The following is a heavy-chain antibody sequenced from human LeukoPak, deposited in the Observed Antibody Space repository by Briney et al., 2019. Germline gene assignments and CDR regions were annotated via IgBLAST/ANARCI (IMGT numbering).Heavy chain of an antibody. CDR1: GYTFTSYG. V-gene: IGHV1-18*01. CDR3: ARGLRWLPPDY. J-gene: IGHJ4*02. Sequence: ASVKVSCKASGYTFTSYGISWVRQAPGQGLEWMGWVSAYNGNTNYAQKFQGRVTMTRNTSISTAYMELSSLRSEDTAVYYCARGLRWLPPDYWGQGTLVTVSS. D-gene: IGHD5-24*01. CDR2: VSAYNGNT.